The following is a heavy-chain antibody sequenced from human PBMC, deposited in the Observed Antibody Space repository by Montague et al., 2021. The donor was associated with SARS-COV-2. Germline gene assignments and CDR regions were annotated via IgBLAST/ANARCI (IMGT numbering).Heavy chain of an antibody. CDR3: ARDTRIVGATGGMDV. CDR1: GFTFSSYW. Sequence: SLRLYCAASGFTFSSYWMSWVRQTPGKGLEWVANIKPDGGEKHYVDSVKGRFTISRDNAKNSLNLQMDSLRAEDTALYYCARDTRIVGATGGMDVWSQGTTVIISS. CDR2: IKPDGGEK. V-gene: IGHV3-7*03. J-gene: IGHJ6*02. D-gene: IGHD1-26*01.